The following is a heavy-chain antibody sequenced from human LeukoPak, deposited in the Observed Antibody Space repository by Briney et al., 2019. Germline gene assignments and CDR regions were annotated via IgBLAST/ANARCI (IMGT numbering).Heavy chain of an antibody. CDR3: ASRDAFDI. V-gene: IGHV3-64*01. CDR2: ISSNGGST. J-gene: IGHJ3*02. Sequence: GGSLRLSCAASGFTFSSYAMHWVRQAPGKGLEYVSAISSNGGSTYYANSVKGRFTISRDNSKNTLYLQMGSLRAEDMAVYYCASRDAFDIWGQGTMVTVSS. CDR1: GFTFSSYA.